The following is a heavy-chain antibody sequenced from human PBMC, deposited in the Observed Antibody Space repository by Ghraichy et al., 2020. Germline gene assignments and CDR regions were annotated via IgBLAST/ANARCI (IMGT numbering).Heavy chain of an antibody. V-gene: IGHV5-51*01. CDR1: GNSLTNYW. CDR3: ATTPSLSGSLDY. J-gene: IGHJ4*02. Sequence: GGSLRLSCKGYGNSLTNYWFAWVRQMPGKGLEWMGIIFPGDSDTRYSPSFQGQVTISADKSITTAYLQWSSLKASDTAMYYCATTPSLSGSLDYWGQGTLVTVSS. D-gene: IGHD1-20*01. CDR2: IFPGDSDT.